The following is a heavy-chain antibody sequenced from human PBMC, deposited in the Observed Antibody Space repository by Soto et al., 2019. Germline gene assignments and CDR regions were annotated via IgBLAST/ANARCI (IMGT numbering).Heavy chain of an antibody. CDR1: GFTFSSYS. CDR3: ARWGYSGYDCRAYYYYYMDV. D-gene: IGHD5-12*01. Sequence: EVQLVESGGGLVKPGGSLRLSCAASGFTFSSYSMNWVRQAPGKGLEWVSSISSSSSYIYYADSVKGRFTISRDKAKNSLYLQMNSLRAEDTAVYYCARWGYSGYDCRAYYYYYMDVWGKGTTVTVSS. CDR2: ISSSSSYI. V-gene: IGHV3-21*01. J-gene: IGHJ6*03.